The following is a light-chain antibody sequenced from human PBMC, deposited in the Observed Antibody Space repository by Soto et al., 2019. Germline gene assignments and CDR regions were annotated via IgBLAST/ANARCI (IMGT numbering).Light chain of an antibody. CDR2: DVS. CDR1: ISDVGGYNY. Sequence: QSALTQPSSVSGSPGQSITISLTGTISDVGGYNYVSWYQQHPGKAPKLMIYDVSNRPSGVSNRFSGSKSGNTASLTISELQAEDEADYYCSSYTSSSTLYVFGTGTKVTVL. V-gene: IGLV2-14*01. J-gene: IGLJ1*01. CDR3: SSYTSSSTLYV.